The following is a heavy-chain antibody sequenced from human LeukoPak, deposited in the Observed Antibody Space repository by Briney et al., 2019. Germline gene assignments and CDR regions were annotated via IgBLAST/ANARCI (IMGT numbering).Heavy chain of an antibody. D-gene: IGHD1-26*01. CDR2: MYSSGST. V-gene: IGHV4-39*01. CDR1: GGSISSYY. J-gene: IGHJ4*02. Sequence: SESLSLTCIVSGGSISSYYWGWTRQPPGKGLEWIGCMYSSGSTYYNPSLKSRVTISVDTSKNQFSLKLSSVTAADTAVYYCGTSSGSYYYWGQGTLVTVSS. CDR3: GTSSGSYYY.